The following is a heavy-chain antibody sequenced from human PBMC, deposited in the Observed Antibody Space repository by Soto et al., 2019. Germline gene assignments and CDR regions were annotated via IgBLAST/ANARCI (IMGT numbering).Heavy chain of an antibody. CDR1: GFTFSNYR. Sequence: EVQLVESGGGLVQPGGSLRLSCEASGFTFSNYRMSWVRQAPGRGLEWVASVKGRFAISRDDAKNSLHLEINSLRVEDTAVYYCARWRWQQSELDYWGQGTLVTVSS. J-gene: IGHJ4*02. CDR3: ARWRWQQSELDY. D-gene: IGHD1-1*01. V-gene: IGHV3-7*01.